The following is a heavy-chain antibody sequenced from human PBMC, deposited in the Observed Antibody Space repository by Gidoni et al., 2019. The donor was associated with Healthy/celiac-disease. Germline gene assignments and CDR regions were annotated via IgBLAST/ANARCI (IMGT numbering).Heavy chain of an antibody. D-gene: IGHD3-10*01. CDR2: IIPIFGTA. J-gene: IGHJ5*02. V-gene: IGHV1-69*01. CDR1: GGTFSSYA. CDR3: ARGDYYGSGSYYNVRFDP. Sequence: QVQLVQSGAEVKKPGSSVKVSCKASGGTFSSYAISWVRQAPGQGLEWMGGIIPIFGTANYAQKFQGRVTITADESTSTAYMELSSLRSEDTAVYYCARGDYYGSGSYYNVRFDPWGQGTLVTVSS.